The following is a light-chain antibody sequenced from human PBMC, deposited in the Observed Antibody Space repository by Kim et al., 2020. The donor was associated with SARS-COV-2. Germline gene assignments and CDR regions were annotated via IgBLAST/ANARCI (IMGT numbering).Light chain of an antibody. Sequence: ASVGDRVTITCRASQAISKYLVWYQQKPGKAPNVLIYAASTLQSGVPSRFSGSGSGTEFTLTISSLQPEDFATYYCHQLYSYPLTFGGGTKVDIK. CDR3: HQLYSYPLT. J-gene: IGKJ4*01. V-gene: IGKV1-9*01. CDR2: AAS. CDR1: QAISKY.